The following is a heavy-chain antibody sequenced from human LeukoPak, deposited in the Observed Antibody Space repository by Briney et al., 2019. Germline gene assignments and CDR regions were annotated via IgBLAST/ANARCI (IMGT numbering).Heavy chain of an antibody. D-gene: IGHD3-22*01. J-gene: IGHJ3*02. CDR2: ISSSSSYI. V-gene: IGHV3-21*01. CDR3: AREYYDSSGYYYPHAFDI. CDR1: GFTFSSYS. Sequence: GGSLRLSCAASGFTFSSYSMNWVRQAPGKGLEWVSSISSSSSYIYYADSVKGRFTISRDNAKNSLYLQMNSLRAEDTAVYYCAREYYDSSGYYYPHAFDIWGQGTMVTVS.